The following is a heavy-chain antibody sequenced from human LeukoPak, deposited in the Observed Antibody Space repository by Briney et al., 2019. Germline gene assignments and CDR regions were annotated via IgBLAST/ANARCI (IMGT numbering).Heavy chain of an antibody. CDR3: ARDSWWTAAGYYYYMDV. V-gene: IGHV4-61*02. D-gene: IGHD6-13*01. CDR2: IYTSGST. J-gene: IGHJ6*03. Sequence: SETLSLTCTVSGGSISSGGYYWSWIRQPAGKGLEWIGRIYTSGSTNYNPSLKSRVTISVDTSKNQFSLKLSSVTAADTAVYYCARDSWWTAAGYYYYMDVWGKGTTVTVPS. CDR1: GGSISSGGYY.